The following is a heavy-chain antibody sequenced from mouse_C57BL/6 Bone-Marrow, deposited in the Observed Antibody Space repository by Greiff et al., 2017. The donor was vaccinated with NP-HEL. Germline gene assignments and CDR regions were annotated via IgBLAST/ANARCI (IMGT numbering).Heavy chain of an antibody. CDR1: GYTFTSYW. V-gene: IGHV1-74*01. Sequence: VQLQQPGAELVKPGASVKVSCKASGYTFTSYWMHWVKQRPGQGLEWIGRIHPSASDTNYNQKFKGKATLTVDKSSSTAYMQLSSLTSEDSAVYYCAIPGSSFSYWYFDVWGTGTTVTVSS. CDR2: IHPSASDT. J-gene: IGHJ1*03. D-gene: IGHD1-1*01. CDR3: AIPGSSFSYWYFDV.